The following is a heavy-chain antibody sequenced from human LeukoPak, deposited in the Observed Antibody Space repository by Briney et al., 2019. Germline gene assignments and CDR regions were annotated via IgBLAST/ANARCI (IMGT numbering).Heavy chain of an antibody. CDR1: GYTFTGYY. V-gene: IGHV1-2*02. D-gene: IGHD5-24*01. CDR2: INPNSGGT. J-gene: IGHJ4*02. CDR3: ARVERWLQLWFDY. Sequence: ASVKVSCKASGYTFTGYYMHWVRQAPGQGLEWMGWINPNSGGTNYAQKFQGRVTMTRDTSISTAYMELSRLRSDDTAVYYCARVERWLQLWFDYWGQGTLVTVSS.